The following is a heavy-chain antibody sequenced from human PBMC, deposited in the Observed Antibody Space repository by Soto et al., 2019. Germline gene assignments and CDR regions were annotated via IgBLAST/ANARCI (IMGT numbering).Heavy chain of an antibody. J-gene: IGHJ6*03. CDR3: ASTAGPVIPYYYYYYMDV. CDR1: GGSISSSSYY. V-gene: IGHV4-39*01. D-gene: IGHD2-21*01. CDR2: IYYSGST. Sequence: QLQLQESGPGLVKPSETLSLTCTVSGGSISSSSYYWGWIRQPPGKGLEWIGSIYYSGSTYYNPSLKSRVTISVDTSKNQFSLKLSSVTAADTAVYYCASTAGPVIPYYYYYYMDVWGKGTTVTVSS.